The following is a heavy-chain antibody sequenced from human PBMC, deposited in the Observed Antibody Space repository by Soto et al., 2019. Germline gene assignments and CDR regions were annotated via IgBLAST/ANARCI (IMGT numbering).Heavy chain of an antibody. CDR3: ARDDIATLPQYYYGMDV. J-gene: IGHJ6*02. D-gene: IGHD6-6*01. V-gene: IGHV1-18*04. CDR2: INGYTGNT. CDR1: GYTFTTYG. Sequence: QVQLVQSGAEVKQPGASLKVSCEASGYTFTTYGISWVRQVSGQGLEWMGWINGYTGNTQYAQRFQGRVTMTGDTCTSTAYREERSLRSDDTAVYYCARDDIATLPQYYYGMDVWGQGTTVTVSS.